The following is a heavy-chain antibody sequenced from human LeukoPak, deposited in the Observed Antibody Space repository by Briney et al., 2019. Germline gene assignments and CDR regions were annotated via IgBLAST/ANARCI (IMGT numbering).Heavy chain of an antibody. J-gene: IGHJ4*02. CDR3: SRERGPFCPFGY. V-gene: IGHV4/OR15-8*02. Sequence: SETLSLTCSVSGGSISGINWWSWVRQPPGQGLEWIGEISLAGQTNYNPSLNGRVTMSLDKSSNQLSLHLTSVTAADTATYFCSRERGPFCPFGYWGQGTLVIVSS. CDR1: GGSISGINW. CDR2: ISLAGQT.